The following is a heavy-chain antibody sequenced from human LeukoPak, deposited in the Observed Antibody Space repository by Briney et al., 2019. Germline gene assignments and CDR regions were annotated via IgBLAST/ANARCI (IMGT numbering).Heavy chain of an antibody. V-gene: IGHV3-23*01. D-gene: IGHD6-13*01. CDR2: ISGNGGST. J-gene: IGHJ4*02. CDR1: GFTFSSYA. CDR3: AKYRSAWSFDY. Sequence: GGSLRLSCAASGFTFSSYALTWVRQAPGKELEWVSAISGNGGSTNYADSVKGRFTISRDNSKNTLYLQVNSLRAEDTAVYYCAKYRSAWSFDYWGQGTLVTVSS.